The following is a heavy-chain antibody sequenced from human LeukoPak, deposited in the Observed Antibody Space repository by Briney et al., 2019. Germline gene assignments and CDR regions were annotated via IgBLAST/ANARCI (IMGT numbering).Heavy chain of an antibody. Sequence: ASVRVSCKASGYTFTAYYIHWVRQAPGQGRERMGWINPKNVATDYAHNFLGRVTMTRETSISTVYMELSRMRSDDTAVYYCARDDGSSSVNALDIWGQGTMITVS. V-gene: IGHV1-2*02. CDR2: INPKNVAT. J-gene: IGHJ3*02. CDR3: ARDDGSSSVNALDI. D-gene: IGHD6-6*01. CDR1: GYTFTAYY.